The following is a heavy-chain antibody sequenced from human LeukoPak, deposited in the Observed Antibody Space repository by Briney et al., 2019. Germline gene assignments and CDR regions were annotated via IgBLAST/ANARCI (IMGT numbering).Heavy chain of an antibody. CDR2: IYWNDAK. Sequence: SGPTLVKPTQTLTLTCTFSGFSLSSSGVGVGWSRQPPGKALEVLALIYWNDAKRYRPSLQSRLTITKDTSKNQMVITMTNRDPVDTSTYFCAHRRRNDYDWDYWGQGTLVTVSS. CDR1: GFSLSSSGVG. CDR3: AHRRRNDYDWDY. V-gene: IGHV2-5*01. J-gene: IGHJ4*02. D-gene: IGHD4-17*01.